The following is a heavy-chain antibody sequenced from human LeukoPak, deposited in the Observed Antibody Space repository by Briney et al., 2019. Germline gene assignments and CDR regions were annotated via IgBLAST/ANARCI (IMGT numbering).Heavy chain of an antibody. D-gene: IGHD3-10*01. CDR2: INHSGST. CDR3: ARGGSMVRGVIITSPYYFDY. V-gene: IGHV4-34*01. Sequence: SETLSLTCAVYGGSFSGYYWGWIRQPPGKGLEWIGEINHSGSTNYNPSLKSRITISVDTSKNQFSLKLSSVTAADTAVYYCARGGSMVRGVIITSPYYFDYWGQGTLVTVSS. CDR1: GGSFSGYY. J-gene: IGHJ4*02.